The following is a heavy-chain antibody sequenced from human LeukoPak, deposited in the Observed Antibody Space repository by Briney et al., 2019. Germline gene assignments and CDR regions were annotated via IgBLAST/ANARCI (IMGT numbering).Heavy chain of an antibody. J-gene: IGHJ4*02. CDR1: GGSFSGYY. CDR3: ARPYKNWGFVY. D-gene: IGHD7-27*01. V-gene: IGHV4-34*01. CDR2: INHSGST. Sequence: SETLSLTCAVYGGSFSGYYWSWIRQPPGKGLEWIGEINHSGSTNYSPSLKSRVTISVDTSKNQFSLKLNSVTAADTAVYYCARPYKNWGFVYWGQGTLVTVSS.